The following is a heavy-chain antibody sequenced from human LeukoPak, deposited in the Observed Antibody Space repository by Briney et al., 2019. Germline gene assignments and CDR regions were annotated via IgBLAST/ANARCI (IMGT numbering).Heavy chain of an antibody. CDR1: GGSISSSNW. V-gene: IGHV4-4*02. D-gene: IGHD3-3*01. CDR3: ARRLRFLEWRYFDP. J-gene: IGHJ5*02. Sequence: PSETLSLTCAVSGGSISSSNWWSWVRQSPGKGLEWIGEIYHSGRTNYNPSLKSRVTISVDTSKNQFSLKLSSVTAADTAVYYCARRLRFLEWRYFDPWGQGTLVTVSS. CDR2: IYHSGRT.